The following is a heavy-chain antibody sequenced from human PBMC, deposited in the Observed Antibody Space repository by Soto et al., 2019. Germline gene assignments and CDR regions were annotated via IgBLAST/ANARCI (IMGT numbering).Heavy chain of an antibody. V-gene: IGHV3-23*01. J-gene: IGHJ4*02. Sequence: GGSLRLSCAASGFTLNSYGMSWVRQAPGKGLEWVSAISPNGQGIYYADSVKGRFIISKDNSKNMVFLNMDSLTADDTAVYYCAKDRGYPRDHFPNWGQGTLVTVS. CDR1: GFTLNSYG. D-gene: IGHD6-13*01. CDR3: AKDRGYPRDHFPN. CDR2: ISPNGQGI.